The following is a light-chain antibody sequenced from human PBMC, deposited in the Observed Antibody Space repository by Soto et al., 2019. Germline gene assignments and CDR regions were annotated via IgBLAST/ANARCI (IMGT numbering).Light chain of an antibody. CDR2: EVS. J-gene: IGLJ3*02. CDR3: NSYAGSNNWV. Sequence: QSVLTQPPSASGSPGQSVTISCTGTSSDVGGYNYVSWFQQHPGKAPKLMIYEVSKRPSGVPGRFSGSKSSNTASLTVSGLQAEDEADYYCNSYAGSNNWVFGGGTKLTVL. CDR1: SSDVGGYNY. V-gene: IGLV2-8*01.